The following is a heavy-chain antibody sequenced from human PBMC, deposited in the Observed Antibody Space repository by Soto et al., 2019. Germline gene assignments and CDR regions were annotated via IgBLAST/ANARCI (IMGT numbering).Heavy chain of an antibody. J-gene: IGHJ3*02. CDR1: GYTLTELS. CDR2: FDPEDGET. D-gene: IGHD3-3*01. V-gene: IGHV1-24*01. CDR3: ATRDFWSGYYRGYDAFDI. Sequence: GASVKVSCKVSGYTLTELSRHWVRQAPGKGLEWMGGFDPEDGETIYAQKFQGRVTMTEDTSTDTAYMELSSLRSEDTAVYYCATRDFWSGYYRGYDAFDIWGQGTMVTVSS.